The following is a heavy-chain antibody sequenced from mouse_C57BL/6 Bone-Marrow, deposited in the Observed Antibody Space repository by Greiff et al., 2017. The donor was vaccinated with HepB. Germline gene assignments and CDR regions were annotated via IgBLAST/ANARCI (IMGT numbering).Heavy chain of an antibody. Sequence: VQLQQSGAELVRPGASVKLSCTASGFNIKDDYMHWVKQRTEQGLEWIGWIDPENGDTEYASKFQGKATITADTSSNTAYLQLSSLTSEDTAVYYCTTEGITTVVGYWGQGTTLTVSS. CDR3: TTEGITTVVGY. D-gene: IGHD1-1*01. V-gene: IGHV14-4*01. J-gene: IGHJ2*01. CDR2: IDPENGDT. CDR1: GFNIKDDY.